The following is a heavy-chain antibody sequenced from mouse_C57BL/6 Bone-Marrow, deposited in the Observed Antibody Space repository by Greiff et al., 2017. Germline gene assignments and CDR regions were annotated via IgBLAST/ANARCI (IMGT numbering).Heavy chain of an antibody. J-gene: IGHJ3*01. V-gene: IGHV5-9*01. CDR2: ISGGGGNT. Sequence: VQLKESGGGLVKPGGSLKLSCAASGFTFSSYTMSWVRQTPEKRLEWVATISGGGGNTYYPDSVKGRFTISRDNAKNTLYLQMSSLRSEDTALYYCARQGQLPFAYWGQGTLVTVSA. D-gene: IGHD6-1*01. CDR3: ARQGQLPFAY. CDR1: GFTFSSYT.